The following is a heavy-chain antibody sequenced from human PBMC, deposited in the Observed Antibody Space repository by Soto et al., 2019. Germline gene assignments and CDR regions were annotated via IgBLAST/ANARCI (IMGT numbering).Heavy chain of an antibody. CDR3: ARAGDSSGPVALGY. CDR2: IYHSGST. CDR1: GGSISSGGSS. D-gene: IGHD6-19*01. V-gene: IGHV4-30-2*01. Sequence: QLQLQESGSGLVKPSQTLSLTCAVSGGSISSGGSSWSWIRQPPGKGLEWIGYIYHSGSTYYNQSLKSRVTISVDRSPSQFSLKLSSVTAADTAVYYCARAGDSSGPVALGYWGQGTLVTVSS. J-gene: IGHJ4*02.